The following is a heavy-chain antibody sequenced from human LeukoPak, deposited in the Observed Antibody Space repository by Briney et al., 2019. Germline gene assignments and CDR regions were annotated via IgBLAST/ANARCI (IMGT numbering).Heavy chain of an antibody. CDR3: ASQGTYYDFWSGYLAYYYYMDV. V-gene: IGHV3-48*01. J-gene: IGHJ6*03. Sequence: GGSLRLSCAASGFTFSSYSMNWVRQAPGKGLEWASYISSSSSTIYYADSVKGRFTISRDNAKNSLYLQMNSLRAEDTAVYYCASQGTYYDFWSGYLAYYYYMDVWGKGTTDTVSS. CDR1: GFTFSSYS. D-gene: IGHD3-3*01. CDR2: ISSSSSTI.